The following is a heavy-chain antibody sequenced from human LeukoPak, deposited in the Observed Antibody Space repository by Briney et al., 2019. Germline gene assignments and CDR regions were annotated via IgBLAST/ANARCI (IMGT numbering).Heavy chain of an antibody. CDR2: IDGSGNSI. V-gene: IGHV3-48*03. Sequence: PGGSLRLSCASSGFNFNIYEFNWVRQAPGKGLEWLSYIDGSGNSIYYADSVKGRFTVSRDNAKSSLYLQMSSLRVDDTAVYYCARECLTCGGDSYDNWGQGALVTVCS. J-gene: IGHJ4*02. D-gene: IGHD2-21*01. CDR1: GFNFNIYE. CDR3: ARECLTCGGDSYDN.